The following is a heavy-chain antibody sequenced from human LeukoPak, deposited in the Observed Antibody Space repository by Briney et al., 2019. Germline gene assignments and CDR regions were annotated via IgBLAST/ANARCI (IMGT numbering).Heavy chain of an antibody. V-gene: IGHV3-30*18. CDR1: GFTFSSYG. D-gene: IGHD2-2*01. CDR3: AKGLGYCSSTSCYAGWFDP. CDR2: ISYDGSNK. Sequence: GGSLRLSCAASGFTFSSYGMHWVRQAPGKGPEWVAVISYDGSNKYYADSVKGRFTISRDSSKNTLYLQMNSLRAEDTAVYHCAKGLGYCSSTSCYAGWFDPWGQGTLVTVSS. J-gene: IGHJ5*02.